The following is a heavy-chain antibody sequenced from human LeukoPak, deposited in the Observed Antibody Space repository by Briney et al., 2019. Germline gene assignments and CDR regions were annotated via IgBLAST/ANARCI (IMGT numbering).Heavy chain of an antibody. V-gene: IGHV1-2*02. D-gene: IGHD5-18*01. CDR2: INPNSGGT. CDR3: ARDKVDTATHYYYYGMDV. CDR1: GYTFTGYY. Sequence: ASVKVSCKASGYTFTGYYMHWVRQAPGQGLEWMGWINPNSGGTNYAQKFQGRVTITRDTSISTAYMELSRLRSDDTAVYYCARDKVDTATHYYYYGMDVWGQGTTVTVSS. J-gene: IGHJ6*02.